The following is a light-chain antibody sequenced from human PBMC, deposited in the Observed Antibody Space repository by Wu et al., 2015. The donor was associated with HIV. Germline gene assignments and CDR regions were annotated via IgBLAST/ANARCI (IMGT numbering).Light chain of an antibody. CDR2: YAS. Sequence: EIVLTQSPATLSLSPGERATLSCRASQTISSYLAWYQQRPGQTPKLLIYYASNRATGIPARFSASGSGTDFTLTIDSLEPEDFAVYYCQQRSNWPLTFGGGTKVEIK. J-gene: IGKJ4*01. V-gene: IGKV3-11*01. CDR1: QTISSY. CDR3: QQRSNWPLT.